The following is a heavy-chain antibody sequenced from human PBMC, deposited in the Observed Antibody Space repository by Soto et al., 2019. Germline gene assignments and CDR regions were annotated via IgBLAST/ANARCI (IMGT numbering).Heavy chain of an antibody. V-gene: IGHV3-11*06. J-gene: IGHJ4*02. CDR2: ISGAGDRT. CDR3: VRANWNVDY. CDR1: GFSISNYY. Sequence: QVQLVESGGDLVKPGGSLRLSCVVSGFSISNYYMTWVRQAPGEGLEWISYISGAGDRTDYADSVKGRFTISRDNARNSLFLQMNSLRAKDTAVYYCVRANWNVDYWGRGTLVTVSS. D-gene: IGHD1-1*01.